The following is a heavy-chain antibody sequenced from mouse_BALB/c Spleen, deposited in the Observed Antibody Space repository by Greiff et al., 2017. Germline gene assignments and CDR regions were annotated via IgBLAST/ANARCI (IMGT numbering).Heavy chain of an antibody. V-gene: IGHV2-5-1*01. J-gene: IGHJ4*01. CDR1: GFSLTSYG. CDR2: IWRGGST. Sequence: VQLVESGPSLVQPSQSLSITCTVSGFSLTSYGVHWVRQSPGKGLEWLGVIWRGGSTDYNAAFMSRLSITKDNSKSQVFFKMNSLQADDTAIYYCAKNFFPYYAMDYWGQGTSVTVSS. CDR3: AKNFFPYYAMDY.